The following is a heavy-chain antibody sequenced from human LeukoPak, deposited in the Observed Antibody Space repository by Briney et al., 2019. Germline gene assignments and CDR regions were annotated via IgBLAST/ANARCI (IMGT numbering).Heavy chain of an antibody. J-gene: IGHJ1*01. D-gene: IGHD6-19*01. V-gene: IGHV1-2*04. CDR3: ARPLHSSGWAAEYFQH. CDR1: GYTFTGYY. Sequence: ASVKVSCKASGYTFTGYYMHWVRQAPGQGLEWMGWINPNSGGTNYAQKFQGWVTMTRDTSISTAYMELSRLRSDDTAVCYCARPLHSSGWAAEYFQHWGQGTLVTVSS. CDR2: INPNSGGT.